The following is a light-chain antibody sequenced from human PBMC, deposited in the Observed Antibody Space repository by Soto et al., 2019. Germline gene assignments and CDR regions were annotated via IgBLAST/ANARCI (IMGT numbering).Light chain of an antibody. Sequence: EIVMTQSPATLSVSPGERATLSFRASQSVSSNLAWYQQKPGQAPRLLIYDTSTRATGIPARFSGSGSGTEFTLTISSLQSEDFAVYYCHQYNNGWTFGQGTKVDI. V-gene: IGKV3-15*01. CDR1: QSVSSN. J-gene: IGKJ1*01. CDR2: DTS. CDR3: HQYNNGWT.